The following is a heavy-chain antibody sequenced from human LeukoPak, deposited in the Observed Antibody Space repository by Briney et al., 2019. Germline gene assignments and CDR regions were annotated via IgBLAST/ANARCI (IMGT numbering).Heavy chain of an antibody. V-gene: IGHV3-23*01. CDR2: ISNSGGST. J-gene: IGHJ4*02. D-gene: IGHD1-14*01. Sequence: GGSLRLSCAASGFTFSSYGMHWVRQAPGKGLEWVSTISNSGGSTYYADSVKGRFTISRDDSENTLYLQMNSLRAEDTAVYYCAKATGYLLWGQGTLVTVSS. CDR1: GFTFSSYG. CDR3: AKATGYLL.